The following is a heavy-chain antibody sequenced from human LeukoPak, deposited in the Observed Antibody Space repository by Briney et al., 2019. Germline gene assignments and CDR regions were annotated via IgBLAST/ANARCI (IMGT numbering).Heavy chain of an antibody. Sequence: SETLSLTCAVYGGSFSGYYWSWLRQPPGKGLEWIGEINHSGSTNYNPPLKSRVTISVDTSKNQFSLKLSSVTAADTAVYYCARGPGPQPEDYWGQGTLVTVSS. CDR3: ARGPGPQPEDY. CDR1: GGSFSGYY. D-gene: IGHD3-10*01. CDR2: INHSGST. J-gene: IGHJ4*02. V-gene: IGHV4-34*01.